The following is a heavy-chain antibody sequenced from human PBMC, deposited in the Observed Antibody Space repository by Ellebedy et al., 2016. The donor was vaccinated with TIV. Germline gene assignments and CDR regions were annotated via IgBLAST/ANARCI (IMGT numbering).Heavy chain of an antibody. V-gene: IGHV3-7*01. J-gene: IGHJ3*02. Sequence: PGGSLRLSCAASGFTFSRHWMSWVRQGPGKGLEWVAHINQDGGEKNYVDSVRGRFTISRDNAKNSVHLQMNSLRAEDTDVYYCARLAGGTCQCAFDIWGQGTMVTVSS. CDR2: INQDGGEK. CDR1: GFTFSRHW. CDR3: ARLAGGTCQCAFDI. D-gene: IGHD2-15*01.